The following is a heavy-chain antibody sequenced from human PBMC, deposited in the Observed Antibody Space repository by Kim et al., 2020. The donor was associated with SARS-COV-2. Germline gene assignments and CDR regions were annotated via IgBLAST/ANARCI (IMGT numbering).Heavy chain of an antibody. CDR3: TTDPLYYYDSSGYFSDAFDI. J-gene: IGHJ3*02. D-gene: IGHD3-22*01. V-gene: IGHV3-15*01. CDR2: IKSKTDGGTT. CDR1: GFTFSNAW. Sequence: GGSLRLSCAASGFTFSNAWMSWVRQAPGKGLEWVGCIKSKTDGGTTDYAAPVKGRFTISRDDSKNTLYLQMNSLKTEDTAVYYCTTDPLYYYDSSGYFSDAFDIWGQGTMVTVSS.